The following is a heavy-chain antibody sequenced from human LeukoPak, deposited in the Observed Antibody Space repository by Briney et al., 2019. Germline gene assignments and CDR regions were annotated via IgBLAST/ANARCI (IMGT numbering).Heavy chain of an antibody. D-gene: IGHD4/OR15-4a*01. Sequence: PSETLSLTCAVYGGSFSGYYWSWIRQPLGKGLEWIGEINHSGRTNYNPSLKSRVTISVDTSKNQFSLKLSSVTAADTAVYYCARQNYGAAPLRYWGQGTLVTVSS. CDR3: ARQNYGAAPLRY. CDR2: INHSGRT. CDR1: GGSFSGYY. J-gene: IGHJ4*02. V-gene: IGHV4-34*01.